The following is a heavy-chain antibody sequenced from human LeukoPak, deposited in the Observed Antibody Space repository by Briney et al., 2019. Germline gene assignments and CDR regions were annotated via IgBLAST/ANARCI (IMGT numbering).Heavy chain of an antibody. J-gene: IGHJ4*02. CDR1: GFTFSSYG. V-gene: IGHV3-30*03. Sequence: GRSLRLSCAASGFTFSSYGMHWVRQAPGKGLEWVAVISYDGSNKYYADSVKGRFTISRDNSKNTLYLEMNSLRAEDTAVYYCARRYFDYWGQGTLVTVSS. CDR2: ISYDGSNK. CDR3: ARRYFDY.